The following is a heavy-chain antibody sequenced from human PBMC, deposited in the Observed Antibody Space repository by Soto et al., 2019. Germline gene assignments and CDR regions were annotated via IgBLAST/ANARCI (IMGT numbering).Heavy chain of an antibody. CDR1: GFTFSSYS. V-gene: IGHV3-21*01. CDR2: ISSSSSYI. Sequence: GGSLRLSCAASGFTFSSYSMNWVRQAPGKGLEWVSSISSSSSYIYYADSVKGRFTISRDNAKNSLYLQMNSLRAEDTAVYYRAREERYQLPKGDHKSPKHYYYYYYMDVWGKGTTVTVSS. CDR3: AREERYQLPKGDHKSPKHYYYYYYMDV. D-gene: IGHD2-2*01. J-gene: IGHJ6*03.